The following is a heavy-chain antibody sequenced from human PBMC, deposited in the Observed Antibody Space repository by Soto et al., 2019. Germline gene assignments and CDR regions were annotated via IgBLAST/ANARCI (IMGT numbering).Heavy chain of an antibody. V-gene: IGHV3-23*01. D-gene: IGHD3-3*01. Sequence: GGSLRLSCAASGFTFSCYAMSWLRPAPGKGLEWVSAIRGSGGSTYYADSVKGRFTISRDNSKNTLYLQMNSPRAEDTAVYYCAKVGDFWSGPGHFDYWGQGTLVTVSS. CDR1: GFTFSCYA. J-gene: IGHJ4*02. CDR3: AKVGDFWSGPGHFDY. CDR2: IRGSGGST.